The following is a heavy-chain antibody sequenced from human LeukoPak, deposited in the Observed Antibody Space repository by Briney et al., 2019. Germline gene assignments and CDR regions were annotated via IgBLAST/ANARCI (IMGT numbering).Heavy chain of an antibody. Sequence: GGSLRLFCVGSGFTYTDYWMRWFRQAPGKGPVWVSRINPDGTIIDYADCVKGRFSISRDNAKNLLYLQMNGLRADDTAVYYCAKDLSWNTADRWGQGILVTVSS. CDR2: INPDGTII. D-gene: IGHD5-18*01. CDR3: AKDLSWNTADR. CDR1: GFTYTDYW. V-gene: IGHV3-74*01. J-gene: IGHJ5*02.